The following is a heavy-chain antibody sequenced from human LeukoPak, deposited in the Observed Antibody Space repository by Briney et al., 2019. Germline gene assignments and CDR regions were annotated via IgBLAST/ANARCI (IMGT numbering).Heavy chain of an antibody. D-gene: IGHD4-11*01. Sequence: SETLSLTCTVSGDSISSYYWSWIRQPPGKGLEWIGYIYYSGSTNYNPSLKSRVTISVDTSKNQFSLKLSSVTAADTAVYYCAREYSNYGRGMDVWGQGTTVTVSS. J-gene: IGHJ6*02. CDR3: AREYSNYGRGMDV. CDR2: IYYSGST. CDR1: GDSISSYY. V-gene: IGHV4-59*01.